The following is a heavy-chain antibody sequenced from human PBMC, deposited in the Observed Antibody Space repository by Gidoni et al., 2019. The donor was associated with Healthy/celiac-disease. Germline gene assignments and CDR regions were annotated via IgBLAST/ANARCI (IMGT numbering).Heavy chain of an antibody. D-gene: IGHD6-19*01. J-gene: IGHJ4*02. CDR3: AKGYSSGWPFDY. CDR2: ISGSGGST. CDR1: GFTFSSYA. V-gene: IGHV3-23*01. Sequence: EVQLLESGGGLVQPGGSLRLCCAACGFTFSSYARGWGRQAPGKGLEGVSAISGSGGSTYYADSVKGRFTISRDNSKNTLYLQMNSLRAEDTAVYYCAKGYSSGWPFDYWGQGTLVTVSS.